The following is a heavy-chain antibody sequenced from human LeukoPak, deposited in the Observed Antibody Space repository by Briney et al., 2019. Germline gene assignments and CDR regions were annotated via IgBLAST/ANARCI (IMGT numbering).Heavy chain of an antibody. Sequence: SETLSLTCTVSGGSMNKYYWSWIRQPAGKGLEWIGRIYTSGSTNYNPSLKSRVTMSVDTSKNQFSLKLSSVTAADTAVYYCAREVDDCSSTSCRRKNYYYYYYMDVWGKGTTVTISS. CDR3: AREVDDCSSTSCRRKNYYYYYYMDV. V-gene: IGHV4-4*07. D-gene: IGHD2-2*01. CDR1: GGSMNKYY. J-gene: IGHJ6*03. CDR2: IYTSGST.